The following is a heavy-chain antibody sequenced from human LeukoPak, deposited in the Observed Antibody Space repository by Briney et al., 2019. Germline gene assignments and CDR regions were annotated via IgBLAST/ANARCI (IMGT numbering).Heavy chain of an antibody. CDR2: MNPNSGNT. D-gene: IGHD5-12*01. V-gene: IGHV1-8*01. Sequence: ASVKVSCKASGYTFTSYDINWVRQATGQGLEWMGWMNPNSGNTGYAQKFQGRVTMTRNTSISTAYMELSSLRSEDTAVYYCARGQGATISYYYSGMDVWGQGTTVTVSS. CDR3: ARGQGATISYYYSGMDV. CDR1: GYTFTSYD. J-gene: IGHJ6*02.